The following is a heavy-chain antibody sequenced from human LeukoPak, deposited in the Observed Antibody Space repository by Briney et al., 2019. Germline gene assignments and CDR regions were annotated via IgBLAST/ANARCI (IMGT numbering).Heavy chain of an antibody. CDR1: GGSISSSSYY. Sequence: SETLSLTCTVSGGSISSSSYYWGWIRQPPGKGLEWIGSIYYSGSTYYNPSLKSRVTISVDTSKNQFSLKLSSVTAADTAMYYCARGESSYCSGGCYFASWGQGTLVTISS. D-gene: IGHD2-21*02. CDR2: IYYSGST. V-gene: IGHV4-39*01. J-gene: IGHJ5*01. CDR3: ARGESSYCSGGCYFAS.